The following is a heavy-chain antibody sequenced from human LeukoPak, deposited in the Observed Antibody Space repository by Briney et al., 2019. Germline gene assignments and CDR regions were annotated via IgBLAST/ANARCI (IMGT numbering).Heavy chain of an antibody. Sequence: SETLSLTCTVSGGSISSGGYYWSWIRQHPGKGLEWIGYIYYSGSTYYNPSLKSRVTISVDTSKNQFSLKLSSVTAADTAVYYCVREGGSSSKFDYWGQGTLVTVSS. CDR3: VREGGSSSKFDY. J-gene: IGHJ4*02. V-gene: IGHV4-31*03. D-gene: IGHD6-6*01. CDR1: GGSISSGGYY. CDR2: IYYSGST.